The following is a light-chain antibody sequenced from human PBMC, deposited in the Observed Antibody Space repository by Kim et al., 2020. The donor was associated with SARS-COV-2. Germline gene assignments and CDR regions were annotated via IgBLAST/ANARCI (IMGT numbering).Light chain of an antibody. Sequence: SYELTQPPSVSVAPGKTARITCGRNNIGSKSVHWYQQKPGQAPVLVIYYDSDRPSGIPERFSGSNSGNTATLTISRVEAGDEADYYCQVWDSSSDPYVFGTGTKVTVL. CDR1: NIGSKS. CDR2: YDS. J-gene: IGLJ1*01. V-gene: IGLV3-21*04. CDR3: QVWDSSSDPYV.